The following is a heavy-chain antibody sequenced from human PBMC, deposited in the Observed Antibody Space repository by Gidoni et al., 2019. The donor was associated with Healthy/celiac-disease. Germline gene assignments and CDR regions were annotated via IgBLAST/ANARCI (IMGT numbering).Heavy chain of an antibody. D-gene: IGHD2-15*01. CDR3: ARDLSCSGGSCYYYYGMDV. J-gene: IGHJ6*02. Sequence: QVQLQESGPGLVKPSGTLSLTCAVSGGSISSSNWWSWVRQPPGKGLEWIGEIYHSGSTNYNPSLKSRVTISVDKSKNQFSLKLSSVTAADTAVYYCARDLSCSGGSCYYYYGMDVWGQGTTVTVSS. V-gene: IGHV4-4*02. CDR2: IYHSGST. CDR1: GGSISSSNW.